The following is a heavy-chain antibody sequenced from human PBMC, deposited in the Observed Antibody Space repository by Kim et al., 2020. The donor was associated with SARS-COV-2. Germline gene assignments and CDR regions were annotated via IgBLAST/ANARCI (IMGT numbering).Heavy chain of an antibody. D-gene: IGHD1-26*01. CDR3: ARFRWEWELLQSHYFDY. CDR1: GFTFSSYW. Sequence: GGSLRLSCAASGFTFSSYWMSWVRQAPGKGLEWVANIKQDGSEKYYVDSVKGRFTISRDNAKNSLYLQMNSLRAEDTAVYYCARFRWEWELLQSHYFDYWGQGTLVTVSS. V-gene: IGHV3-7*01. CDR2: IKQDGSEK. J-gene: IGHJ4*02.